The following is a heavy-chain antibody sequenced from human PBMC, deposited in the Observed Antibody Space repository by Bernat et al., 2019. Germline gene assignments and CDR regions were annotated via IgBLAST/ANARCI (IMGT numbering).Heavy chain of an antibody. Sequence: QVQLQESGPGLVKPSGTLSLTCAVSGGSISSSSYYWGWIRQPPGKGLEWIGSIYYSGSTYYNPSLKSRVTISVDTSKNQFSLKLSSVTAADTAVYYCARRSDLWENYWFDPWGQGTLVTVSS. D-gene: IGHD1-26*01. CDR3: ARRSDLWENYWFDP. J-gene: IGHJ5*02. CDR1: GGSISSSSYY. CDR2: IYYSGST. V-gene: IGHV4-39*01.